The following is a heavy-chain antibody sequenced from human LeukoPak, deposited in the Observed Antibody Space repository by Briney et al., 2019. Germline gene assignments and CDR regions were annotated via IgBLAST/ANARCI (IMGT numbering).Heavy chain of an antibody. V-gene: IGHV3-21*01. CDR2: ISSSSSYI. CDR3: ARDALDYYDSSGYCPFDI. Sequence: GGSLRLSCAASGFTFSSYSMNWDRQAPGKGLEWVSSISSSSSYIYYADSVKGRFTISRDNAKNSLYLQMNSLRAEDTAVYYCARDALDYYDSSGYCPFDIWGQGTMVTVSS. D-gene: IGHD3-22*01. J-gene: IGHJ3*02. CDR1: GFTFSSYS.